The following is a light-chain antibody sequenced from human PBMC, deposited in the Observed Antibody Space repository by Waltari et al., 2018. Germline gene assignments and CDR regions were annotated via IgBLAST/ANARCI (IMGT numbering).Light chain of an antibody. Sequence: QSALTQAASVSGSPGQSITISCTGTSSDVGGYKSVSWYQQHPGAAPKVLIYDVPNRPSAVSKRLSGSKSGNTASLPISGLQAEDEADYYCSAYTRSGTYVFGTGTKVTVL. CDR1: SSDVGGYKS. V-gene: IGLV2-14*03. CDR2: DVP. CDR3: SAYTRSGTYV. J-gene: IGLJ1*01.